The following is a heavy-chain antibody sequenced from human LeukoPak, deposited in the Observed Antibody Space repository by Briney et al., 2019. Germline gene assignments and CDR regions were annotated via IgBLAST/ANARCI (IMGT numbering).Heavy chain of an antibody. CDR1: GGSFSGYY. CDR3: ARRKGQTYYYGSGSYFPTPFDY. D-gene: IGHD3-10*01. V-gene: IGHV4-34*01. CDR2: INHSGST. Sequence: SETLSLTCAVYGGSFSGYYWSWIRQPPGKGLEWIGEINHSGSTNYNPSLKSRVTISVDTSKNQFSLKLSSVTAADTAVYYCARRKGQTYYYGSGSYFPTPFDYWGQGTLVTVSS. J-gene: IGHJ4*02.